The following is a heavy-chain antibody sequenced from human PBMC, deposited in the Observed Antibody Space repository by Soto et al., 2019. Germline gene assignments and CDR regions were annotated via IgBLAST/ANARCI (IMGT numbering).Heavy chain of an antibody. V-gene: IGHV1-69*13. Sequence: SVKVSCKASGGSISSYAISWVRQAPGQGLEWMGGIIPISGTANYAQKFQGRVTITADESTSTAYMELSSLRSEDTAVYYCARSQGSSTSLEIYYYYYGMDVWGQGTTVTVSS. CDR1: GGSISSYA. J-gene: IGHJ6*02. CDR3: ARSQGSSTSLEIYYYYYGMDV. CDR2: IIPISGTA. D-gene: IGHD2-2*01.